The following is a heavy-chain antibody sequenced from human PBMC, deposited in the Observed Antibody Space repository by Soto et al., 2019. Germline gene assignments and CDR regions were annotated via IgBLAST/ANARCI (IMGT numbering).Heavy chain of an antibody. V-gene: IGHV3-23*01. CDR1: GFTFSSYA. J-gene: IGHJ6*02. CDR3: ARDHGDIVVVVAAHQDYGMGV. Sequence: PGGSLRLSCAASGFTFSSYAMSWVRQTPGKGLEWVSTLSGSGGTTYYADSVKGQFTISRDNSKSTLYLQMNSLRAEDTAVYYCARDHGDIVVVVAAHQDYGMGVWGQGTTVTVSS. D-gene: IGHD2-15*01. CDR2: LSGSGGTT.